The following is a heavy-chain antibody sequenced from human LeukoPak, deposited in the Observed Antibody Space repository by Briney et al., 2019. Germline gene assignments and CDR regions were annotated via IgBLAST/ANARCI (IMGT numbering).Heavy chain of an antibody. V-gene: IGHV3-66*02. Sequence: AGGSLRLSCAASGFTVSSNYMSWVRQAPGKGLEWVSVIYSGGSTYYADSVKGRFTISRDNSKNTLYLQMNSLRAEDTAVYYCARDRFRGAAAGTPNYFDYWGQGTLVTVSS. CDR2: IYSGGST. D-gene: IGHD6-13*01. J-gene: IGHJ4*02. CDR1: GFTVSSNY. CDR3: ARDRFRGAAAGTPNYFDY.